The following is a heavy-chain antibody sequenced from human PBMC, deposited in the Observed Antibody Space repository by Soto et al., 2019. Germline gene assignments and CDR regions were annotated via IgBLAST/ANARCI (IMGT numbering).Heavy chain of an antibody. CDR2: INPNSGGT. V-gene: IGHV1-2*04. CDR3: ARGRRITMVRGVITSDAFDI. D-gene: IGHD3-10*01. Sequence: ASVKVSCKASGYTFTGYYMHWVRQAPGQGLEWMGWINPNSGGTNYAQEFQGWVTMTRDTSISTAYMELSRLRSDDTAVYYCARGRRITMVRGVITSDAFDIWGQGTMVTVS. CDR1: GYTFTGYY. J-gene: IGHJ3*02.